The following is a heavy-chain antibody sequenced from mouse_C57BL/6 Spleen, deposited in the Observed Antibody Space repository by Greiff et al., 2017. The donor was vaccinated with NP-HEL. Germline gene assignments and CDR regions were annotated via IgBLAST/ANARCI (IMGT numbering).Heavy chain of an antibody. CDR3: ASEGLRRRYVDV. D-gene: IGHD2-2*01. Sequence: QVQLKESGAELVKPGASVKISCKASGYAFSSYWMNWVKQRPGKGLEWIGQIYPGDGDTNYNGKFKGKATLTADKSSSTAYMQLSSLTSEDSAVYFCASEGLRRRYVDVWGTGTTVTVSS. CDR1: GYAFSSYW. J-gene: IGHJ1*03. V-gene: IGHV1-80*01. CDR2: IYPGDGDT.